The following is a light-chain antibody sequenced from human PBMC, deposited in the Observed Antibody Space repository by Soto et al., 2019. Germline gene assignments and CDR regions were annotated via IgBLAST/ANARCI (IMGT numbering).Light chain of an antibody. CDR3: QQYDTYPYT. V-gene: IGKV1-5*03. Sequence: DIQMTQSPSTLSASVGDRVTITCRASQSISNWLAWYQQKPGKAPKLLLYKASSLESGVPSRFSGGASVTQFTLTVSSLQPGDFATYYCQQYDTYPYTFGQRTKLELK. CDR1: QSISNW. J-gene: IGKJ2*01. CDR2: KAS.